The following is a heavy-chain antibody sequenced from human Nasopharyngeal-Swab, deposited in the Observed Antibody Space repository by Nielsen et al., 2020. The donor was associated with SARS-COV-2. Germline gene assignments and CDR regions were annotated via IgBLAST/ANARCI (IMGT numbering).Heavy chain of an antibody. CDR3: AASQWGEYFDY. D-gene: IGHD3-16*01. V-gene: IGHV1-24*01. Sequence: ASVKVSCKVSGSTLTEISMHWVRQAHGRGLEWMGGFDPEDGETIYAQKFQGRVTMTEDTSIDTAYMGLRSLRSEDTAVYYCAASQWGEYFDYWGQGTLVSVSS. CDR1: GSTLTEIS. CDR2: FDPEDGET. J-gene: IGHJ4*02.